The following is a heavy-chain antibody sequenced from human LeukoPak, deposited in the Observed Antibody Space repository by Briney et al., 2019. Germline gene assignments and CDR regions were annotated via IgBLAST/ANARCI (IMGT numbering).Heavy chain of an antibody. V-gene: IGHV4-34*01. D-gene: IGHD6-13*01. CDR3: GRGRQAAGFDY. Sequence: PSETLSLTCAVYGGSFSGYYWSWIRQPPGKGLEWIGEINHSGSTNYNPSLKSRVTISVDTSKNQFSLKLSSVTAADTAVYYCGRGRQAAGFDYWGQGTLVTVSS. CDR1: GGSFSGYY. CDR2: INHSGST. J-gene: IGHJ4*02.